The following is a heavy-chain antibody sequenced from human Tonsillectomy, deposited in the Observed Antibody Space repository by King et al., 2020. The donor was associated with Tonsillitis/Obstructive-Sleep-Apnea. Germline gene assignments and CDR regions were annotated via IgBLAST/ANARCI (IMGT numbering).Heavy chain of an antibody. V-gene: IGHV4-31*03. CDR3: ARDKGYSGPLDP. CDR1: GDSITSRGSY. CDR2: ISHSGST. D-gene: IGHD5-12*01. Sequence: VPLQESGPGLVRPSQTLSLTCTVSGDSITSRGSYWSWIRQHPGKGLEWIGFISHSGSTFYSPSLKGRISMSLSPSENQFSLQLTSVTAADTAVYYCARDKGYSGPLDPWGQGNLVSVSS. J-gene: IGHJ5*02.